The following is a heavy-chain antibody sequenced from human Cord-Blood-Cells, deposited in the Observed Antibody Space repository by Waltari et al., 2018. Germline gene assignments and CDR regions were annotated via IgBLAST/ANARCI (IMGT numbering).Heavy chain of an antibody. Sequence: QVQLQQWGAGLLKPSETLSLTCAVYGGSFSGYYWSWIRQPPGKGLEWIGEIKHSGSTNYNPSLKSRVTISVDTSKNQFSLKLSSVTAADTAVYYCARSHYYGSGSYYWGQGTLVTVSS. CDR2: IKHSGST. J-gene: IGHJ4*02. CDR3: ARSHYYGSGSYY. CDR1: GGSFSGYY. D-gene: IGHD3-10*01. V-gene: IGHV4-34*01.